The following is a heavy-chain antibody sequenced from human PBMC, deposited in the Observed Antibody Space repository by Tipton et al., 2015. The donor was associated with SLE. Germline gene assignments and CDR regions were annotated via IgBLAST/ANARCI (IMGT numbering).Heavy chain of an antibody. CDR3: ARSAGYSSSWAHFDY. D-gene: IGHD6-13*01. V-gene: IGHV4-59*11. J-gene: IGHJ4*02. Sequence: TLSLTCTVSGGSISSHYWSWIRQPPGKGLEWIGCIYYSVSTNYNPSLKSRVTISVDTSKNQFSLKLNSVTAADTAVYYCARSAGYSSSWAHFDYWGQGTLVTVSS. CDR2: IYYSVST. CDR1: GGSISSHY.